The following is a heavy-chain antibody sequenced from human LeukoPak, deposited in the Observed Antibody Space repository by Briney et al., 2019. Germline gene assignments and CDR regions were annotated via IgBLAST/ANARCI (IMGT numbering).Heavy chain of an antibody. CDR2: ISGSGGST. CDR3: AKDPYFDWLSYFDY. Sequence: GGSLRISCAASGFTFSSYAMSWVRQAPGKGLEWVSAISGSGGSTYYADSVKGRFTISRDNSKNTLHLQMNSLRAEDTAVYYCAKDPYFDWLSYFDYWGQGTLVTVSS. V-gene: IGHV3-23*01. CDR1: GFTFSSYA. J-gene: IGHJ4*02. D-gene: IGHD3-9*01.